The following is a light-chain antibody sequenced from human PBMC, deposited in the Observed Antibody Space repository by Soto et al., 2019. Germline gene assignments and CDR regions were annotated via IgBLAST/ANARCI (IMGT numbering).Light chain of an antibody. Sequence: QSVLTQPPSASGSPGQSVTISCTGTSSDVGGYNYVSWYQQHPGKAPKLMIYEVSKRPSGVPDRFSGSKSGNTASLTVSGLQAEDEADYYCSSSAGSNNPVGFGGGTKVTVL. CDR1: SSDVGGYNY. CDR3: SSSAGSNNPVG. J-gene: IGLJ2*01. CDR2: EVS. V-gene: IGLV2-8*01.